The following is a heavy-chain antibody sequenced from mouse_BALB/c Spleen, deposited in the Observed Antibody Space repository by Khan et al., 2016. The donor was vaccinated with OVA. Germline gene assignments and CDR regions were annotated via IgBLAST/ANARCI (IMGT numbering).Heavy chain of an antibody. J-gene: IGHJ3*01. CDR1: GYTFTTYT. Sequence: VKLMESGAELARPGASVKMSCKASGYTFTTYTMHWVKQRPGQGLEWIGYINPSNGYTNYNQKFKDKSTLTADKSYSTAYMQLSSLTSYYSSVYYCAREGAYYRSDGWFSYWGQGTLVTVSA. V-gene: IGHV1-4*01. D-gene: IGHD2-14*01. CDR3: AREGAYYRSDGWFSY. CDR2: INPSNGYT.